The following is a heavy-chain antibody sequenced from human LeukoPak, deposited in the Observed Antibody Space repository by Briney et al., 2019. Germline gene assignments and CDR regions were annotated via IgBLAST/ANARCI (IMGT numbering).Heavy chain of an antibody. D-gene: IGHD3-10*01. CDR1: GFTFSSYA. V-gene: IGHV3-30*04. J-gene: IGHJ3*02. Sequence: PGGSLRLSCAASGFTFSSYAMHWVRQAPGKGLEWVAVISYDGSNKYYADSVKGRFTISRDNSKNTLYLQMNSLRAEDTAVYYCARDARGVIITLWGFAFDIWGQGTMVTVSS. CDR3: ARDARGVIITLWGFAFDI. CDR2: ISYDGSNK.